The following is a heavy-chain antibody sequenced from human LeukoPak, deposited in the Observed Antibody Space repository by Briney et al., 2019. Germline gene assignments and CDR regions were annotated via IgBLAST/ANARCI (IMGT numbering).Heavy chain of an antibody. D-gene: IGHD2-15*01. CDR2: INHSGST. Sequence: SETLSLTCAVYGGSFSGYYWSWIRQPPGKGLEWIGEINHSGSTNYNPSLKSRVTISVDTSKNQFSLKLSSVTAAGTAVYYCARSVVVAGINWFDPWGQGTLVTVSS. V-gene: IGHV4-34*01. J-gene: IGHJ5*02. CDR1: GGSFSGYY. CDR3: ARSVVVAGINWFDP.